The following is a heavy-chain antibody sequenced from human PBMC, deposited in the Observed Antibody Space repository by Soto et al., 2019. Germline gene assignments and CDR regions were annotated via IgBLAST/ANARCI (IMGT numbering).Heavy chain of an antibody. CDR2: INSDGSST. V-gene: IGHV3-74*01. Sequence: GGSLRLSCGASGFTFSSYWMHWVRQAPGKGLVWVSRINSDGSSTSYADSVKGRFAISRDNAKNTLYLQMNSLRAEDTAVYYCAREGKYYDILTGYDYWGQGTLVTVSS. J-gene: IGHJ4*02. CDR3: AREGKYYDILTGYDY. D-gene: IGHD3-9*01. CDR1: GFTFSSYW.